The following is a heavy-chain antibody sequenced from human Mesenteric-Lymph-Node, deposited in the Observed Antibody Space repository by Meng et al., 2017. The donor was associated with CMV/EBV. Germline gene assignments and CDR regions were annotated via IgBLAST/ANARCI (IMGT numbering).Heavy chain of an antibody. J-gene: IGHJ6*02. Sequence: GGSLRLSCVASGFTFSSYAMHWVRQAPGKGLEWVAVMSYDGSDKYYADSVKGRFTISRDNAKNTLHLQMNSLRAEDTAVYYCARGHYYAMDVWGQGTTVTVSS. CDR3: ARGHYYAMDV. V-gene: IGHV3-30-3*01. D-gene: IGHD3-10*01. CDR1: GFTFSSYA. CDR2: MSYDGSDK.